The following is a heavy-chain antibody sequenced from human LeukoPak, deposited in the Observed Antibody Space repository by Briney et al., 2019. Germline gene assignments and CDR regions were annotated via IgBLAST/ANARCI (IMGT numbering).Heavy chain of an antibody. V-gene: IGHV3-66*01. CDR2: IYSGGYT. Sequence: GGSLRLSCAASGFTVSSTYLTWVRQAPGKGLEWLSVIYSGGYTYYADSVKGRFFISRDISENMVYLQMNSLSVEDTGVYFCARGRPAHYFDSWGPGTLVTVS. CDR1: GFTVSSTY. D-gene: IGHD6-6*01. J-gene: IGHJ4*02. CDR3: ARGRPAHYFDS.